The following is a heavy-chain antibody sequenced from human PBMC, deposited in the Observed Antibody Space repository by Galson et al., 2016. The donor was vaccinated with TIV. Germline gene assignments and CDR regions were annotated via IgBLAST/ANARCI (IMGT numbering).Heavy chain of an antibody. D-gene: IGHD3-3*01. J-gene: IGHJ4*02. CDR3: ARVSLRFWVGRWAGNQDFDS. CDR2: IKQDGSEK. CDR1: GFTFSSYW. V-gene: IGHV3-7*01. Sequence: GSLRLSCAASGFTFSSYWMSWVRQAPGKGLEWVANIKQDGSEKDYVDSVKGRFTISRDNVKKSLYLQTNSLRVEDTAVYYCARVSLRFWVGRWAGNQDFDSWGQGTLVTVSS.